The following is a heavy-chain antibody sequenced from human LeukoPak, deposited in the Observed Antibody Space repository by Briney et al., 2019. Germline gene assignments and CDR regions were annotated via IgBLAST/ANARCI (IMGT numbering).Heavy chain of an antibody. Sequence: PSETLSLTCAVYGGSFSGFYWSWLRLPPGKGLEWIGEINHSGSTNYDPSLKSRVTISVDTSKNQFSLKLTSATAADTAVYYCARTGRTSSVAYYYYMAVWGKGTTVTVSS. D-gene: IGHD6-6*01. J-gene: IGHJ6*03. CDR1: GGSFSGFY. CDR3: ARTGRTSSVAYYYYMAV. CDR2: INHSGST. V-gene: IGHV4-34*01.